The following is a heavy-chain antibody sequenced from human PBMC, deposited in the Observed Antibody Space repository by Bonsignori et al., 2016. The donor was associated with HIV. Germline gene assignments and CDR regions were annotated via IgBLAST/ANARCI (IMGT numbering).Heavy chain of an antibody. D-gene: IGHD3-22*01. Sequence: GGSLRLSCAASGFTVSSNYMSWVRQAPGKGLEWVSVIYSGGSTYYADSVKGRFTISRDNSKNTLYLQMNSLRAEDTAVYYCARATDYYDSSGYYPWGQGTLVTVSS. CDR1: GFTVSSNY. CDR3: ARATDYYDSSGYYP. CDR2: IYSGGST. V-gene: IGHV3-66*01. J-gene: IGHJ5*02.